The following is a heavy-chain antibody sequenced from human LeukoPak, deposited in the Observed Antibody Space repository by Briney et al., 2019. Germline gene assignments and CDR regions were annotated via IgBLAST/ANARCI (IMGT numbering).Heavy chain of an antibody. V-gene: IGHV3-7*03. CDR2: INQDGSLK. CDR3: ARGDILTGSGY. Sequence: PGGSLRLSCGASGFTFSNYWMSWVRQAPGKGLEWVASINQDGSLKNDVDSLEGRFTISRDNSKNTLYLQMNSLRAEDTAVYYCARGDILTGSGYWGQGTLVTISS. CDR1: GFTFSNYW. J-gene: IGHJ4*02. D-gene: IGHD3-9*01.